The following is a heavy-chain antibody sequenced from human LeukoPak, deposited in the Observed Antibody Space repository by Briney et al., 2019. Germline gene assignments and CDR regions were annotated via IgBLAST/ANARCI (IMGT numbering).Heavy chain of an antibody. CDR1: GGSISSYY. Sequence: SETLSLTCTVSGGSISSYYWSWIRQPPGKGLEWIGYIYYTGSTNYNPSLKSRVTMSLDTSKNQFSLKLRSVTAADTAVYYCARGGNRYRYDYCGQGTLVTVSS. CDR2: IYYTGST. CDR3: ARGGNRYRYDY. J-gene: IGHJ4*02. V-gene: IGHV4-59*12. D-gene: IGHD1-14*01.